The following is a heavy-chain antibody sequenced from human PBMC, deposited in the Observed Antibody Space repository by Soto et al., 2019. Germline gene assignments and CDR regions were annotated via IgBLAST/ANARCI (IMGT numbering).Heavy chain of an antibody. CDR3: ARGIFGSGTANDY. Sequence: EVQLVESAGRLVQPGGSLTLSCAASGFTFSGSWMHWVRQAPGKGLIWVSRINGDGSGTSYADFVKGRFTISRDNAKNTLFLQMNGLRAEDTAVYYCARGIFGSGTANDYWGQGTLVTVSS. V-gene: IGHV3-74*01. CDR2: INGDGSGT. CDR1: GFTFSGSW. D-gene: IGHD3-10*01. J-gene: IGHJ4*02.